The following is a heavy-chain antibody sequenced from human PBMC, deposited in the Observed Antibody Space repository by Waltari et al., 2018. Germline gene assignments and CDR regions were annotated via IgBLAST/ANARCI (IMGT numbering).Heavy chain of an antibody. Sequence: EVQLLESGGGLVQPGGSLRLSCAASGFTFSSYAMSWVRQSPGEGLEWVSVIYSGGSTYYADSVKGGFTISRDNSKNTLYLQMNSLRAEDTAVYYCAKAPVGYCSGGSCSYWGQGTLVTVSS. D-gene: IGHD2-15*01. J-gene: IGHJ4*02. V-gene: IGHV3-23*03. CDR2: IYSGGST. CDR3: AKAPVGYCSGGSCSY. CDR1: GFTFSSYA.